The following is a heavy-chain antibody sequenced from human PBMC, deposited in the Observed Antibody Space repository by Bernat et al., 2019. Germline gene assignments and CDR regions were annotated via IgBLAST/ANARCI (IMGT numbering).Heavy chain of an antibody. CDR1: GFTFSSYG. V-gene: IGHV3-33*01. J-gene: IGHJ4*02. Sequence: QVQLVESGGGVVQPGRSLRLSCAASGFTFSSYGMHWVRQAPGKGLEWVAVIWYDGSNKYYADSVKGRVTISRDNSKNTLYLQMNSLRAEDTAVYYCAREREGLWFGTFDYWGQGTLVTVSS. CDR3: AREREGLWFGTFDY. D-gene: IGHD3-10*01. CDR2: IWYDGSNK.